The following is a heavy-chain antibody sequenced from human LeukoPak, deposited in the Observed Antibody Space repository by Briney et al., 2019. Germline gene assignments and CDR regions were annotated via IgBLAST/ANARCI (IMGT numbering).Heavy chain of an antibody. D-gene: IGHD3-22*01. J-gene: IGHJ4*02. CDR2: ISSSTTYI. Sequence: GGSLRPSCVASGFTFSSHTMNWVRQAPGKGLEWVSSISSSTTYIYYADSVKGRFTLSRDNAKNSLYLQMNSLRAEDTAVYYCARERYHDSSLDYWGQGILVTVSS. CDR1: GFTFSSHT. CDR3: ARERYHDSSLDY. V-gene: IGHV3-21*01.